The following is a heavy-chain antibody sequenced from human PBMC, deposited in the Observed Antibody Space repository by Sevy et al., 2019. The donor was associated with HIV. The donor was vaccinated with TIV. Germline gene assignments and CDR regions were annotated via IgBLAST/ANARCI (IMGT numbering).Heavy chain of an antibody. CDR2: INPRTGDT. CDR3: ATDKLLDAFDI. Sequence: ASVKVSCKASGYTFSDNYMHWVRQAPGQGLEWVGRINPRTGDTKYAQKFQGRVTVTRDTSISTAYMELSRLTSDDTAIYYCATDKLLDAFDIWGQGTRVTVSS. CDR1: GYTFSDNY. J-gene: IGHJ3*02. V-gene: IGHV1-2*06. D-gene: IGHD2-15*01.